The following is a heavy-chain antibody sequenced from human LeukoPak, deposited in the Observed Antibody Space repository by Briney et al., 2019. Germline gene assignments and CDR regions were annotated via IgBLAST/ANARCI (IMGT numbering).Heavy chain of an antibody. J-gene: IGHJ4*02. CDR1: GYIFTTYD. D-gene: IGHD6-19*01. Sequence: ASVKVSCKASGYIFTTYDINWVRLAPGQGLEWMAWMNPNTGNTGFAQKFQGRVTVSRNTDISTAYMELNSLRAEDTAVYYCVKEGGSGWFDYWGQGTLVTVSS. CDR3: VKEGGSGWFDY. V-gene: IGHV1-8*03. CDR2: MNPNTGNT.